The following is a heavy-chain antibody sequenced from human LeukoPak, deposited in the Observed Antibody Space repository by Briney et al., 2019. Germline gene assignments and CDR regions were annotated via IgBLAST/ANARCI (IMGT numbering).Heavy chain of an antibody. CDR1: GDSITNPSYY. J-gene: IGHJ5*02. CDR3: ARQRNYYDSGGSEFNWFDP. D-gene: IGHD3-22*01. V-gene: IGHV4-39*01. CDR2: IYYSGST. Sequence: SETLSLTYTVSGDSITNPSYYWGWIRQPPRKGLEYIGAIYYSGSTHYNPSLNRRVTMSVDASKNRFSLKVTSVTAADTAVYYCARQRNYYDSGGSEFNWFDPWGQGTLVTVSS.